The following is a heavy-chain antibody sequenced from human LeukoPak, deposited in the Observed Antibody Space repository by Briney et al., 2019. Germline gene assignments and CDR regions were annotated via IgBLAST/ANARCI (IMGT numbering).Heavy chain of an antibody. D-gene: IGHD6-6*01. CDR3: AKALSSSFTGSSWEY. V-gene: IGHV3-20*04. CDR1: GFTFSSYS. J-gene: IGHJ4*02. Sequence: PGGSLRLSCAASGFTFSSYSMNWVRQAPGKGLEWVSGINWNGGKIGYADSVKGRFTISRDSAKSSLYLQMNTLRAEDMAFYYCAKALSSSFTGSSWEYWGQGTLVTVSS. CDR2: INWNGGKI.